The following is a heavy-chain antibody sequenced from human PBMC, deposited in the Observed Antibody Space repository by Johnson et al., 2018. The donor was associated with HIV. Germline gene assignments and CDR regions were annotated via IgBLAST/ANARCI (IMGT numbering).Heavy chain of an antibody. V-gene: IGHV3-30*03. D-gene: IGHD6-19*01. J-gene: IGHJ3*02. CDR3: AVIAVAGGGAFDI. Sequence: QEQLVESGGGLIQPGGSLRLSCAASGFTVSSNYMSWVRQAPGKGLEWVAVISYDGSNKYYADSVKGRFTISRDNSKNTLYLQMNSLRAEDTALYYCAVIAVAGGGAFDIWGQGTMVTVSS. CDR1: GFTVSSNY. CDR2: ISYDGSNK.